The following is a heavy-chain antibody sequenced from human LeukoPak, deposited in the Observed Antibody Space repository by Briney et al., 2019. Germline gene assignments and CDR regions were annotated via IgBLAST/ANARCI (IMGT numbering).Heavy chain of an antibody. CDR1: GGSINVDY. CDR3: ARGGHCSSTSCYPRDTFDI. CDR2: FYASGST. D-gene: IGHD2-2*01. V-gene: IGHV4-4*07. J-gene: IGHJ3*02. Sequence: SETLSLTCTVSGGSINVDYWSWIRQPAGKGLEWIGRFYASGSTNYNPSLKSRVTMSVDTSKNQLSLRLSSVTAADTAVYYCARGGHCSSTSCYPRDTFDIWGQGTMVTVSS.